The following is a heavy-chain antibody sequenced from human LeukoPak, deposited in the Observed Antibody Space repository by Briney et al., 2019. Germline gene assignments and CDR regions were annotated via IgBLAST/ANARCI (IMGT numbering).Heavy chain of an antibody. CDR2: ISNSGTT. CDR1: GGSINDYY. J-gene: IGHJ5*02. D-gene: IGHD4-17*01. Sequence: PSETLSLTCTVSGGSINDYYWTWIRQAPGKGLEWLGYISNSGTTDYNPSLKRRVTMSVDTSKNESSLKVTSVTAADTAMYYCARVLRGAVTSNCFDPWGQGTLVTVSS. V-gene: IGHV4-59*01. CDR3: ARVLRGAVTSNCFDP.